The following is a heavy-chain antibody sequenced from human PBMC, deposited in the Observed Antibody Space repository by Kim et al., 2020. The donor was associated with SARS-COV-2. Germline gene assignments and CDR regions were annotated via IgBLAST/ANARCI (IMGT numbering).Heavy chain of an antibody. Sequence: DSVKGRFTISRDNAKNTLYLQMNSLRAEDTAVYYCAKDLGVATTPRPFDYWGQGTLVTVSS. J-gene: IGHJ4*02. D-gene: IGHD3-3*01. V-gene: IGHV3-23*01. CDR3: AKDLGVATTPRPFDY.